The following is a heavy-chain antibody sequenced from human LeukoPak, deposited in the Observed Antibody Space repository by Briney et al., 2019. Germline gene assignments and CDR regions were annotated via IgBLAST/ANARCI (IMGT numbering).Heavy chain of an antibody. CDR1: GGTFSSYA. CDR3: ASRYYGSGSYEYYYGMGV. J-gene: IGHJ6*02. D-gene: IGHD3-10*01. CDR2: IIPIFGTA. V-gene: IGHV1-69*13. Sequence: ASVKVSCKASGGTFSSYAISWVRQAPGQGLEWMGGIIPIFGTANYAQKFQGRVTITADESTSTAYMELSSLRSEDTAVYYCASRYYGSGSYEYYYGMGVWGQGTTVTVSS.